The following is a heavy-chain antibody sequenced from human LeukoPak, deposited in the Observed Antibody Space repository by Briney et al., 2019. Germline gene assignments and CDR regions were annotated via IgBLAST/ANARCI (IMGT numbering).Heavy chain of an antibody. CDR2: IYYSGST. J-gene: IGHJ4*02. V-gene: IGHV4-39*01. CDR3: ARQGPGGVVISGPHYFDY. Sequence: PSETLSLTCTVSGGSISSSSYYWGWIRQPPGKGLEWIGSIYYSGSTYYNPSLKSRVTISVDTSKNQFSLKLSSVTAADTAVYYCARQGPGGVVISGPHYFDYWGQGTLVTVSS. D-gene: IGHD3-3*01. CDR1: GGSISSSSYY.